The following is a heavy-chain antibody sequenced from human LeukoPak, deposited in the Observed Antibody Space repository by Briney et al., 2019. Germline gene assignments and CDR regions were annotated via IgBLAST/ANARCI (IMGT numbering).Heavy chain of an antibody. J-gene: IGHJ5*02. CDR2: ISSSGST. Sequence: PSQTLSLTCTVSGDSISSGDYYWSWIRQPAGKGLEWIGRISSSGSTNYNPSLKSRVTISVDTSKNQFSLKLSSVTAADTAVYYCARDRYYYDSSGYYYWFDPWGQGTLVTVSS. CDR1: GDSISSGDYY. CDR3: ARDRYYYDSSGYYYWFDP. D-gene: IGHD3-22*01. V-gene: IGHV4-61*02.